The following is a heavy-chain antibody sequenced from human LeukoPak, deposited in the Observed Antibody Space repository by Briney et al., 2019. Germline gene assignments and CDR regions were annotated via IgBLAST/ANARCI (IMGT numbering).Heavy chain of an antibody. CDR3: AKDSYDSSPSLFDY. Sequence: GGSLRLSCAASGFTFSSYGMHWVRQAPGKGLEWVAVISYDGSNKYYADSVKGRFTISRDNSKNTLYLQMNSLRAEDTAVYYCAKDSYDSSPSLFDYWGQGPLVTVSS. CDR1: GFTFSSYG. V-gene: IGHV3-30*18. J-gene: IGHJ4*02. D-gene: IGHD3-22*01. CDR2: ISYDGSNK.